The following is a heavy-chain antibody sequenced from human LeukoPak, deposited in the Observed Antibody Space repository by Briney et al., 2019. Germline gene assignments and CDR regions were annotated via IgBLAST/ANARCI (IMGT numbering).Heavy chain of an antibody. CDR2: INNSGTDT. Sequence: GGSLRLSCAASGFXFSSYAITWVRQAPGKGLEWVSSINNSGTDTYYADSVKGRFTISRDNSKNTMYLQMNSLRAEDTAVYYCAKRYNWNDAPDYGGQGTLVTVSS. V-gene: IGHV3-23*01. CDR3: AKRYNWNDAPDY. CDR1: GFXFSSYA. J-gene: IGHJ4*02. D-gene: IGHD1-20*01.